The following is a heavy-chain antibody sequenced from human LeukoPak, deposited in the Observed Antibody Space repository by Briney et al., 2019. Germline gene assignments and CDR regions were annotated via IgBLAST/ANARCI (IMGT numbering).Heavy chain of an antibody. CDR3: AKKSVSSGYYMGYFDY. CDR2: ISSSGSTI. V-gene: IGHV3-48*03. J-gene: IGHJ4*02. CDR1: GFTFSSYE. Sequence: GGSLRLSCAASGFTFSSYEMNWVRKAPGKGLEWVSYISSSGSTIYYADSVKGRFTISRDNAKNSLYLQMNSLRAEDTAVYYCAKKSVSSGYYMGYFDYWGQGTLVTVSS. D-gene: IGHD3-22*01.